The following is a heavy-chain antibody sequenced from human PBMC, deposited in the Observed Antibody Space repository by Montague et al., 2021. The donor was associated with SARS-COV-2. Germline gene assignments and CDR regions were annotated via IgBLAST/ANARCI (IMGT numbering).Heavy chain of an antibody. J-gene: IGHJ6*02. CDR3: ARHAASTIFGVVIIPTGMDV. Sequence: SETLSLTCTVAGGSISSYYWSWIRQPPGKGLEWIEYIYYSGSTNXXPSLKSGVTISVDTSKNQFSLKLSSVTAANTAVYYCARHAASTIFGVVIIPTGMDVWGQGTTVTVSS. D-gene: IGHD3-3*01. CDR2: IYYSGST. CDR1: GGSISSYY. V-gene: IGHV4-59*08.